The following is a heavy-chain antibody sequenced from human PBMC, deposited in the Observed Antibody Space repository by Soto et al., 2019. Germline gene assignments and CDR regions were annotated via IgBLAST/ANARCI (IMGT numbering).Heavy chain of an antibody. CDR3: ARGYCISTSCYAWFDP. CDR1: GSSISSGGYS. CDR2: IYHSGST. Sequence: SETLSLTCAVSGSSISSGGYSWSWIRQPPGKGLEWIGYIYHSGSTYYNPSLKSRVTISVDRSKNQFSLKLSSVTAADTAVYYCARGYCISTSCYAWFDPWGQGTLVTVSS. D-gene: IGHD2-2*01. V-gene: IGHV4-30-2*01. J-gene: IGHJ5*02.